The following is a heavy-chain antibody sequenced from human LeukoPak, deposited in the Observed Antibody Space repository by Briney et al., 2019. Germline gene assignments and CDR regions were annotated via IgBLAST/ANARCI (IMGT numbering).Heavy chain of an antibody. CDR1: GGSISSSSYH. J-gene: IGHJ6*02. V-gene: IGHV4-39*07. D-gene: IGHD2-2*01. Sequence: PSETLSLTCTVSGGSISSSSYHWGWIRPPPGKGLEWIGSIYYSGSTYYNPSLKSRVTISVDTSKNQFSLKLSSVTAADTAVYYCARGAAAYYGMDVWGQGTTVTVSS. CDR3: ARGAAAYYGMDV. CDR2: IYYSGST.